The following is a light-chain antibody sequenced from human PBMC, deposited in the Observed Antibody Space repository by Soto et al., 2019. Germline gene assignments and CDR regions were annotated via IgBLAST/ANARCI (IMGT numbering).Light chain of an antibody. CDR3: QQYGSSLT. J-gene: IGKJ1*01. CDR2: GAS. CDR1: KSVSNY. Sequence: EVVLTQSPGTLSLSPLEIAALSFRASKSVSNYVAWYQQKSGQPPRLLIYGASSRASGIPDRFSGSGSGTDFTLTISRVETEDFALYYCQQYGSSLTFGLGTKVDI. V-gene: IGKV3-20*01.